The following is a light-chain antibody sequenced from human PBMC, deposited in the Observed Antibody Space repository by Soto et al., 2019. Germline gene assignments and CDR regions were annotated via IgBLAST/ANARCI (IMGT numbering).Light chain of an antibody. CDR2: DIN. Sequence: QSVLTQPPSVSAAPGQTVTIACSGSKSNIGRNYISWYQQLPGTAPKLVIYDINKRPSGICDRFSGSKSGTSAALGITGLQTGDEAYYFCASWDTNQSAVVFGGRTQLTVL. J-gene: IGLJ3*02. V-gene: IGLV1-51*01. CDR1: KSNIGRNY. CDR3: ASWDTNQSAVV.